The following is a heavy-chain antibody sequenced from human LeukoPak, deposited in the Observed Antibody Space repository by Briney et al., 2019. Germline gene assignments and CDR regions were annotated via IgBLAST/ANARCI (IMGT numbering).Heavy chain of an antibody. CDR3: ARHPATMVRGVIISAGPDY. D-gene: IGHD3-10*01. V-gene: IGHV5-51*01. CDR2: IYPGDSDT. CDR1: GYSFTSYW. Sequence: GEFLKISCKGSGYSFTSYWIGWVRQMPGKGLEWMGIIYPGDSDTRYSPSFQGQVTISADKSISTAYLQWSGLKASDTAMYYCARHPATMVRGVIISAGPDYWGQGTLVTVSS. J-gene: IGHJ4*02.